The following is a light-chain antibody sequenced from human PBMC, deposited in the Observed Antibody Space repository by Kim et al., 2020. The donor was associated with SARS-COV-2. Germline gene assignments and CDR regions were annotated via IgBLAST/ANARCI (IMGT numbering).Light chain of an antibody. CDR1: SSDVGGYNY. J-gene: IGLJ2*01. Sequence: ITIACTGTSSDVGGYNYVSWYQQHPGKAPKLMIYDVSNRPSGVSNRFSGSKSGNTASLTISGLQAEDEADYYCSSYTSSSTLDVVFGGGTQLTVL. CDR3: SSYTSSSTLDVV. V-gene: IGLV2-14*03. CDR2: DVS.